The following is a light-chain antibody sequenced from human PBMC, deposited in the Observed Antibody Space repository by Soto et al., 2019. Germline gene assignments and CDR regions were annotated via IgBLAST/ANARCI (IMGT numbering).Light chain of an antibody. V-gene: IGLV2-8*01. J-gene: IGLJ2*01. CDR1: SSDVGGYNY. CDR3: SSYAGSNIV. Sequence: QSALTQPPSASGSPGQSVTISCTGPSSDVGGYNYVSWYQQHPGKAPKLMIYEVNKRPSGVPDRFSGSKSGNTASLTVSGLQAEDEADYYCSSYAGSNIVFGGGTKVTVL. CDR2: EVN.